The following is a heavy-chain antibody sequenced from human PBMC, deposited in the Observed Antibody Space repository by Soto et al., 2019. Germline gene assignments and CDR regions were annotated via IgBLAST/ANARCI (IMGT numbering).Heavy chain of an antibody. D-gene: IGHD1-26*01. CDR3: AKTAWAPTSYYFDY. CDR1: GFTFSSYG. V-gene: IGHV3-30*18. CDR2: ISYDGSNK. J-gene: IGHJ4*02. Sequence: GGSLRLSCAASGFTFSSYGMHWVRQAPGKGLEWVAVISYDGSNKYYADSVKGRFTISRDNSKDTLYLQMNSLRADDTAVYYCAKTAWAPTSYYFDYWGQGTLVTVSS.